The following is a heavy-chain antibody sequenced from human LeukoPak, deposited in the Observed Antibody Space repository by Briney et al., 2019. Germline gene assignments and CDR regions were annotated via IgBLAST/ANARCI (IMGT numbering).Heavy chain of an antibody. V-gene: IGHV3-23*01. CDR2: IVPSGGTT. J-gene: IGHJ4*02. Sequence: GGSLRLSCAASGFTFSSYGMNWVRQAPGKGLEWVSGIVPSGGTTYYADSVKGRFTISRDNSKNTLYLQMNSLRAEDTAVYYCAKDNQYSYGYYYFDYWGQGTLVTVSS. CDR1: GFTFSSYG. D-gene: IGHD5-18*01. CDR3: AKDNQYSYGYYYFDY.